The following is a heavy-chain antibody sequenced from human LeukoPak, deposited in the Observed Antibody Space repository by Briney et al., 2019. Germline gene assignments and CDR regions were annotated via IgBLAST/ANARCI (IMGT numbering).Heavy chain of an antibody. Sequence: PWGSLRLSCAASGFTFSSYAISWVRQVPGKGLEWIGSIYYSGSTYYNPSLKSRVTISVDTSKNQFSLKLSSVTAADTAVYYCGRVPSTLYDFWSAYLIDYWGQGTLVTVSS. V-gene: IGHV4-38-2*01. CDR3: GRVPSTLYDFWSAYLIDY. J-gene: IGHJ4*02. CDR2: IYYSGST. CDR1: GFTFSSYAI. D-gene: IGHD3-3*01.